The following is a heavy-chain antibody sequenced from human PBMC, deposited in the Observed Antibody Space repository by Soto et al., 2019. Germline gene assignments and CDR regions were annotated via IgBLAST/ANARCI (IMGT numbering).Heavy chain of an antibody. CDR1: GYSFTSYW. V-gene: IGHV5-51*01. CDR3: ARSSVYYYDSSGYYGDAFDI. J-gene: IGHJ3*02. Sequence: GESLKISCKGSGYSFTSYWIGWVRQMPGKGLEWMGIIYPGDSDTRYSPSFQGQVTISADKSISTAYLQWSSLKASDTAMYYCARSSVYYYDSSGYYGDAFDIWGQGTMVTVS. D-gene: IGHD3-22*01. CDR2: IYPGDSDT.